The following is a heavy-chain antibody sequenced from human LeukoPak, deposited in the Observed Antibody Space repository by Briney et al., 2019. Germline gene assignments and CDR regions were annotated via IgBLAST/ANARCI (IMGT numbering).Heavy chain of an antibody. CDR2: ITPYNGYT. CDR1: GYTFTSYY. CDR3: ARGATKVTSVIHMDV. J-gene: IGHJ6*03. D-gene: IGHD4-17*01. V-gene: IGHV1-18*04. Sequence: ASVKVSCKASGYTFTSYYIHWVRQAPGQGFEWMGWITPYNGYTNYALKFQDRVTMTTDTSTSTVYMELRSLISDDTAVYYCARGATKVTSVIHMDVWGKGTTVIVSS.